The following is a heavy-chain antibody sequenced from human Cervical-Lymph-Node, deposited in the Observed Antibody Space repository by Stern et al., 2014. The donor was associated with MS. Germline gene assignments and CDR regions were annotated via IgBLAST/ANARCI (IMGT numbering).Heavy chain of an antibody. V-gene: IGHV3-9*01. D-gene: IGHD1-26*01. CDR3: AKDMGIVPSSTDYYYAMDV. CDR2: ISWNSISI. CDR1: GFTFDDYA. J-gene: IGHJ6*02. Sequence: EVQLLESGGGLVQPGRSLRLSCAASGFTFDDYAMHWVRQIPGKGLEWVSGISWNSISIDYADSVKGRFTVSRDNAKNSLYLQMNSLRPEDTALYYCAKDMGIVPSSTDYYYAMDVWGQGTTVTVSS.